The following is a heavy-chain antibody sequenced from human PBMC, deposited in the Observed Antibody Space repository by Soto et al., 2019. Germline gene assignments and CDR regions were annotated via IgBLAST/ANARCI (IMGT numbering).Heavy chain of an antibody. Sequence: VGSLRLSCASSVFTFSDYGMHWVRHPPGKGLEWVALISHDGSNKYYADSVKGRFTISRDNSKNTLYLQMNSLRPEDTTIYYCAKDRPVKGRSGSLQSWGQATMVTVSS. J-gene: IGHJ5*02. V-gene: IGHV3-30*18. CDR2: ISHDGSNK. CDR1: VFTFSDYG. CDR3: AKDRPVKGRSGSLQS.